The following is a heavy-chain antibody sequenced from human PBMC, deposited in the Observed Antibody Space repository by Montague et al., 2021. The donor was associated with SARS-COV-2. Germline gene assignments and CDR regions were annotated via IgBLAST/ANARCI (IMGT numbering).Heavy chain of an antibody. CDR1: GGSISSANYY. V-gene: IGHV4-31*03. CDR2: IYYSGSS. Sequence: TLSLTCSVSGGSISSANYYWSWIRQHPGKGLEFIGYIYYSGSSFYNPSLKSRLTISVDTSKNRFSLRLSSVTAADTAIYFCASQSGSYYNYFDLWGQGTLVTVSS. J-gene: IGHJ4*02. D-gene: IGHD1-26*01. CDR3: ASQSGSYYNYFDL.